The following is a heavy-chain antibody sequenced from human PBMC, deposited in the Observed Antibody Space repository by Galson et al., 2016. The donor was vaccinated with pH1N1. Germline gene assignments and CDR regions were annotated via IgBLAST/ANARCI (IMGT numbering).Heavy chain of an antibody. J-gene: IGHJ4*02. Sequence: SPRLSCAASGFGLSSYAMHWVRQAPGQGLERVAFISLDSSNKHYVDSVRGRFTVSRDNSKNTLFLQMHSLRAEDTAIYYCARDSSLWSAEWELFDYWGQGTLVTVSS. CDR3: ARDSSLWSAEWELFDY. V-gene: IGHV3-30*04. CDR1: GFGLSSYA. D-gene: IGHD1-26*01. CDR2: ISLDSSNK.